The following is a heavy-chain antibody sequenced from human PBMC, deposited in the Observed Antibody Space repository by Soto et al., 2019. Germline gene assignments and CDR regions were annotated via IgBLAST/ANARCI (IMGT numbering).Heavy chain of an antibody. CDR3: ARKHSSSPGY. CDR1: GFTFGSYA. Sequence: PGGSLRLSCAASGFTFGSYAMTWVRQAPGKGLEWVSDISNNGGSTNYTDSVKGRFTISRDNAKNTLYLQMNSLRAEDTAVYYCARKHSSSPGYWGQGTLVTVSS. J-gene: IGHJ4*02. CDR2: ISNNGGST. V-gene: IGHV3-23*01. D-gene: IGHD6-13*01.